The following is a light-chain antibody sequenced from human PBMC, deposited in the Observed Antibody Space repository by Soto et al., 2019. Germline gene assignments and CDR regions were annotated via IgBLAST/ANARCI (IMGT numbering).Light chain of an antibody. CDR1: QSISSW. J-gene: IGKJ2*01. CDR3: QHYNSYRYT. V-gene: IGKV1-5*03. CDR2: KAS. Sequence: DIEMTQSPSTLSASVGDRVTITCRASQSISSWLAWYQQKPGKAPKLMIYKASSLASGVPSRFRGSGSGKEYTLTTSSLQADDFATYCCQHYNSYRYTFGQGTKLEIK.